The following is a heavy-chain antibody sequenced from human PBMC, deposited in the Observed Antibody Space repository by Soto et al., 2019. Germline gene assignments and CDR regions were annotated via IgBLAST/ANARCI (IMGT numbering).Heavy chain of an antibody. J-gene: IGHJ6*03. V-gene: IGHV4-39*02. D-gene: IGHD6-19*01. CDR3: AREGWLPGYMDV. CDR1: GGSISSSSYY. CDR2: IYYSGST. Sequence: SETLSLTCTVSGGSISSSSYYWGWIRQPPGKGLEWIGSIYYSGSTYYNPSLKSRVTISVDTSKNSLYLQMNSLRAGDTAVYYCAREGWLPGYMDVWGKGTTVTVSS.